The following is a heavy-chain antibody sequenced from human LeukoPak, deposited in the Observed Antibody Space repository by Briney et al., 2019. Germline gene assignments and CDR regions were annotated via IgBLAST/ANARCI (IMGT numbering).Heavy chain of an antibody. J-gene: IGHJ3*02. Sequence: GGSLRLSCAASGFTFSSYEMNWVRQAPGKGLEWVSSISSSSSYIYYADSMKGRFTISRDNAKYSLYLQMNSLTPEDTAVYCAKSVMIETTTRAFDIWGRGTMVTVSS. D-gene: IGHD2-15*01. CDR1: GFTFSSYE. CDR3: KSVMIETTTRAFDI. V-gene: IGHV3-21*01. CDR2: ISSSSSYI.